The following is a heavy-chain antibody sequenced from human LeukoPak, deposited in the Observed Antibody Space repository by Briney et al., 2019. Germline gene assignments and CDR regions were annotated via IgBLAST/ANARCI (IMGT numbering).Heavy chain of an antibody. Sequence: SVKVSCKASGGTFSSYAISWVRQAPGQGLEWMGGIIPIFGTANYAQKFQGRVTITTDESTSTAYMELSSLRSEDTAVYYCASRFWLGYAFDIWGQGTMVTVSS. CDR1: GGTFSSYA. CDR3: ASRFWLGYAFDI. CDR2: IIPIFGTA. V-gene: IGHV1-69*05. J-gene: IGHJ3*02. D-gene: IGHD6-19*01.